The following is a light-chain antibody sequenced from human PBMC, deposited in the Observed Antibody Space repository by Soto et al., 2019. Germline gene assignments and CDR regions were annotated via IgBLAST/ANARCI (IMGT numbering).Light chain of an antibody. J-gene: IGKJ4*01. Sequence: EIVLTQSPATLSLSPGEIATLSCRASQGVSSYLGWYQQKPGQAPRLLIYEASNRATGIPDRFSGSGSGTDFTLTISSLEPEDFAVYYCQQRSNWPLTFGGGTKVDIK. CDR3: QQRSNWPLT. CDR2: EAS. CDR1: QGVSSY. V-gene: IGKV3-11*01.